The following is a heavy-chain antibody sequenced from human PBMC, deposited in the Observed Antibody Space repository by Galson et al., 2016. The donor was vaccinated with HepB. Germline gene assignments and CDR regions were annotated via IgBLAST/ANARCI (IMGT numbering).Heavy chain of an antibody. CDR3: ASPRGPTAYGDHAYFDY. D-gene: IGHD4-17*01. J-gene: IGHJ4*02. CDR1: GGTFNIYT. CDR2: LIPIFETS. Sequence: SVKVSCKASGGTFNIYTVGWVRRAPGQGLEWMGGLIPIFETSTYAQKFQGRVTISADKSTSTAYMELSSLRYDDTAVDYCASPRGPTAYGDHAYFDYWGQGTLVTVAS. V-gene: IGHV1-69*06.